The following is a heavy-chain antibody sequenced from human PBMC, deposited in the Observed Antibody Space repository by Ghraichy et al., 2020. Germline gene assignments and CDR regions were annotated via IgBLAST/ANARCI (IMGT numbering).Heavy chain of an antibody. CDR2: INSDGSST. CDR3: ARSYYYGSGSLLYYYYYGMDV. V-gene: IGHV3-74*01. J-gene: IGHJ6*02. Sequence: GGSLRLSCAASGFTFSSYWMHWVRQAPGKGLVWVSRINSDGSSTSYADSVKGRFTISRDNAKNTLYLQMNSLRAEDTAVYYCARSYYYGSGSLLYYYYYGMDVWGQGTTVTVSS. D-gene: IGHD3-10*01. CDR1: GFTFSSYW.